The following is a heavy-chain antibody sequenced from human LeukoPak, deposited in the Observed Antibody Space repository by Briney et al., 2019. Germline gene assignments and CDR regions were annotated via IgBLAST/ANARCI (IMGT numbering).Heavy chain of an antibody. CDR3: AKAPGVKSLRYYGSGSNDAFDI. J-gene: IGHJ3*02. CDR1: GFTFSSYA. V-gene: IGHV3-23*01. Sequence: GGSLRLSCAASGFTFSSYAMSWVRQAPGKGLEWVSAISGSGGSTYYADSVKGRFTISRDNSKNTPYLQMNSLRAEDTAVYYCAKAPGVKSLRYYGSGSNDAFDIWGQGTMVTVSS. D-gene: IGHD3-10*01. CDR2: ISGSGGST.